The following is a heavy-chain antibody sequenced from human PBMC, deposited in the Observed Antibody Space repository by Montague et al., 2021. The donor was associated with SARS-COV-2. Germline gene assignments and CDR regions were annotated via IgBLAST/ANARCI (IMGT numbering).Heavy chain of an antibody. CDR2: IYHSGST. J-gene: IGHJ5*02. V-gene: IGHV4-4*02. D-gene: IGHD2-15*01. CDR1: GASITSSNW. CDR3: ARQIQQVVLSPAKLTNWFDP. Sequence: SETLSLTCTVSGASITSSNWWNWVRQPPGKGLEWIWQIYHSGSTNYNPSLKSRLTLSLDKSKNQFSLNLSFVTAADTAVYYCARQIQQVVLSPAKLTNWFDPWGLGTLVTVAS.